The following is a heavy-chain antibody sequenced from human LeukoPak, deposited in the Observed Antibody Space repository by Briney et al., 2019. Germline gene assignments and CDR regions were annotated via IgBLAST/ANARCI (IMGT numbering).Heavy chain of an antibody. D-gene: IGHD3-16*02. CDR3: ASEYYDYVWGSYRDNWFDP. J-gene: IGHJ5*02. CDR2: INPNSGGT. CDR1: GYTFTGYY. V-gene: IGHV1-2*02. Sequence: ASMKVSCKASGYTFTGYYMHWVRQAPGQGLEWMGWINPNSGGTNYAQKFQGRVTMTRDTSISTAYMELSRLRSDDTAVYYCASEYYDYVWGSYRDNWFDPWGQGTLVTVSS.